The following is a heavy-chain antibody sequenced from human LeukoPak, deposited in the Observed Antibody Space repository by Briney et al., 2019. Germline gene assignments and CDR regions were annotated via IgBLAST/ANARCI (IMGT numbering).Heavy chain of an antibody. V-gene: IGHV4-59*01. J-gene: IGHJ4*02. CDR2: IYYSGST. D-gene: IGHD6-19*01. CDR3: ASGGSGFFDY. Sequence: SETLSLTCTVSGGSISSYYWSWIRQPPGKGLEWIGYIYYSGSTDYNPSLRSRVTISVDTSKNQLSLKLSSVTAADTAVYYCASGGSGFFDYWGQGTLVTVSS. CDR1: GGSISSYY.